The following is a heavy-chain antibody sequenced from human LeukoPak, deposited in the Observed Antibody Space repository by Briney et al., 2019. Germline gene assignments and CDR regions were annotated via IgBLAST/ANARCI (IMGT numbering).Heavy chain of an antibody. J-gene: IGHJ5*02. D-gene: IGHD6-19*01. CDR1: GYTFTNYG. CDR2: ISTYNGNA. CDR3: ARDPGQWLTGGSWFDP. Sequence: ASVKVSCKASGYTFTNYGTTWVRQAPGQGLEWMGWISTYNGNANYAQNFQGRVTMTTDTSTSTVYMELRSLTSDDTALYYCARDPGQWLTGGSWFDPWGQGTLVTVSS. V-gene: IGHV1-18*04.